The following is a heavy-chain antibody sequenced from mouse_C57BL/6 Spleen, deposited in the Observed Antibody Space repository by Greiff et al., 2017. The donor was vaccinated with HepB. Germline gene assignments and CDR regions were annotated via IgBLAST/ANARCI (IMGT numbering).Heavy chain of an antibody. V-gene: IGHV10-1*01. CDR3: VRQGTETAQATTFAY. D-gene: IGHD3-2*02. CDR1: GFSFNTYA. J-gene: IGHJ3*01. CDR2: IRSKSNNYAT. Sequence: EVKLVESGGGLVQPKGSLKLSCAASGFSFNTYAMNWVRQAPGKGLEWVARIRSKSNNYATYYADSVKDRFTISRDDSESMLYLQMNNLKTEDTAMYYCVRQGTETAQATTFAYWGQGTLVTVSA.